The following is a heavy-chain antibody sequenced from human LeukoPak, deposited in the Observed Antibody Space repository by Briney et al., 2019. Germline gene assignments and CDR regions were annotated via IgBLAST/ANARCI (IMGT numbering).Heavy chain of an antibody. CDR1: VFSFSSYR. D-gene: IGHD6-19*01. Sequence: GGSLRLSCAASVFSFSSYRMNWVRQAPGKGLEWVSTISGSGGTTYYADSVKGRFTVSRDNSKNTVYLQMNSLRAEDTAVYYCAKDLRSSGLANYYYDYWGQGTLVTVSS. V-gene: IGHV3-23*01. J-gene: IGHJ4*02. CDR2: ISGSGGTT. CDR3: AKDLRSSGLANYYYDY.